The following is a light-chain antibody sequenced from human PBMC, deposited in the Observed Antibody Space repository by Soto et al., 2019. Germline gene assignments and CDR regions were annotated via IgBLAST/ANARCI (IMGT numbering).Light chain of an antibody. CDR1: QTVSYNW. CDR2: GAS. J-gene: IGKJ2*01. V-gene: IGKV3-20*01. CDR3: QQYARSPYT. Sequence: IVLTQSPGTLSLSPGERVTLSCRASQTVSYNWLAWYQQKPGQAPRLLIYGASSRADGIPDRFSDSGSGTDFTLTINRLEPEDFAVYYCQQYARSPYTFGQGTRLEIK.